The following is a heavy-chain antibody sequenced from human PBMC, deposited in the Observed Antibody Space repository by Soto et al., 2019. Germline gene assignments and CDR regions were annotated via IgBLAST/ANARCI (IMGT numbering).Heavy chain of an antibody. J-gene: IGHJ4*02. CDR1: GYTFSNHG. Sequence: QVQLVQSGADVKKPGASVVVSCKTSGYTFSNHGVSWVRQAPGQGLEWMGWISTSSGNTNYAQKLQGRGTMTTDKSTSTAYMELRSRRADYTAGYFCSRDRDYYDCGGYWGQGTLVTVSS. CDR2: ISTSSGNT. CDR3: SRDRDYYDCGGY. V-gene: IGHV1-18*01. D-gene: IGHD3-22*01.